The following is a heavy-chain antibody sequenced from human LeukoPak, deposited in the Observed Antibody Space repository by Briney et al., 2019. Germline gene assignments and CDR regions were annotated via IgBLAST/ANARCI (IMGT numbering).Heavy chain of an antibody. V-gene: IGHV4-39*07. D-gene: IGHD5-18*01. Sequence: SETLSLTCTVSGGSISSSSYYWGWIRQPPGKGLEWIGSIYSSGSTYYNPSLKSRATISVDTSKNQFSLKLSSVTAADTAVYYCATSKRGYSYGSDYWGQGTLVTVSS. CDR2: IYSSGST. CDR1: GGSISSSSYY. J-gene: IGHJ4*02. CDR3: ATSKRGYSYGSDY.